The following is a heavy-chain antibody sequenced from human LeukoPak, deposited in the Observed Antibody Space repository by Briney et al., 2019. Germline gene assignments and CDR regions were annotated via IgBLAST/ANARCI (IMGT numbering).Heavy chain of an antibody. J-gene: IGHJ6*02. CDR3: ARDSIAVAGTDGMDV. CDR1: GFTFSSYA. CDR2: ISGSGGST. D-gene: IGHD6-19*01. V-gene: IGHV3-23*01. Sequence: AGGSLRLSCAASGFTFSSYAMSWVRQAPGKGLEWVSAISGSGGSTYYADSVKGRFTISRDNSKNTLYLQMNSLRAEDTAVYYCARDSIAVAGTDGMDVWGQGTTVTVSS.